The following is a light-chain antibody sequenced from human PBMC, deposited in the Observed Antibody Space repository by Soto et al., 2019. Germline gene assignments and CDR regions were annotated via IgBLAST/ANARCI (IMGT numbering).Light chain of an antibody. J-gene: IGLJ2*01. CDR3: ASWDDSLNGLV. Sequence: QSVLSQPPSVSGTPGQRVTISCSGTRSNIGSNTVNWYQQPPATAPKFLIYSNNQRPSGVPDRFSASKSGTSASLAISGLQADDEADYYCASWDDSLNGLVFGGGTKLTVL. CDR2: SNN. V-gene: IGLV1-44*01. CDR1: RSNIGSNT.